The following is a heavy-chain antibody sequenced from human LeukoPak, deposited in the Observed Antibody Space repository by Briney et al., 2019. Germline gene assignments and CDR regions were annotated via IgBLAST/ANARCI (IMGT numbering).Heavy chain of an antibody. V-gene: IGHV1-18*01. CDR1: GYTFTSYG. CDR2: ISAYNGNT. J-gene: IGHJ4*02. CDR3: ARDLRGYDPFDY. D-gene: IGHD5-12*01. Sequence: VASVKVSCKASGYTFTSYGISWVRPAPGQGLEWMGWISAYNGNTNYAQKLQGRVTMTTDTSTSTAYMELRSLRSDDTAVYYCARDLRGYDPFDYWGQGTLVTVSS.